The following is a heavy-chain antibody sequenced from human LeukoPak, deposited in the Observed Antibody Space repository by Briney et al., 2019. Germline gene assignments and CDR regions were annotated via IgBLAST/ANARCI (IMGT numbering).Heavy chain of an antibody. Sequence: ASVKVSCKASGHTFTSYYMHWVRQAPGQGLEWMGIINPSGGSTSYAQKFQGRVTLTRDTSTSTVYMELSSLRSEDTAIYYCARIRDGYNDAYDLWGQGTVVTVPS. D-gene: IGHD5-24*01. J-gene: IGHJ3*01. CDR1: GHTFTSYY. CDR3: ARIRDGYNDAYDL. CDR2: INPSGGST. V-gene: IGHV1-46*01.